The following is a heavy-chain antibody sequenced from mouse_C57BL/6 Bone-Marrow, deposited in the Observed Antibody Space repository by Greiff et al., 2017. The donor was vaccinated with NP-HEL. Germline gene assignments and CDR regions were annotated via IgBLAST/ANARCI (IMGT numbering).Heavy chain of an antibody. CDR1: GYTFTSYW. Sequence: VQLQQPGAELVKPGASVKMSCKASGYTFTSYWITWVKQRPGQGLEWIGDIYPGSGSTNYNEKFKSKATLTVDTSSSTAYMQLSSLTSEDSAVYYCARGKRFTTVVAPNYWGQGTTLTVSS. J-gene: IGHJ2*01. V-gene: IGHV1-55*01. CDR3: ARGKRFTTVVAPNY. D-gene: IGHD1-1*01. CDR2: IYPGSGST.